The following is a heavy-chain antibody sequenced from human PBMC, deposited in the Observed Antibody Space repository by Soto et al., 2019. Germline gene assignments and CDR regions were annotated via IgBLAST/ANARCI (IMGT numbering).Heavy chain of an antibody. Sequence: PSEILSLTCTVSGCSISSYYWRWIRQPPGKGLEWIGYIYYSGSTNYNPYLKSRVTISVDTSKNQFSLKLSSVTATDTAVYYCARDWGPKYYDSSGYPQVRFDPWGQGTLVTVSS. D-gene: IGHD3-22*01. CDR2: IYYSGST. CDR1: GCSISSYY. CDR3: ARDWGPKYYDSSGYPQVRFDP. J-gene: IGHJ5*02. V-gene: IGHV4-59*01.